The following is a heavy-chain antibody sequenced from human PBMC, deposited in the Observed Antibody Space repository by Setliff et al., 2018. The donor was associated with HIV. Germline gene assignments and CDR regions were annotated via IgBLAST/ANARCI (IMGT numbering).Heavy chain of an antibody. D-gene: IGHD3-10*01. CDR3: ARGNSRLLWFGELLYWFDP. V-gene: IGHV4-59*12. Sequence: SETLPLTCTVSGGSIRSYYWSWIRQPPGKGLEWIGYIYYSGSTNYNPSLKSRVTISVDTSKNQFSLKLSSVTAADTAVYYCARGNSRLLWFGELLYWFDPWGQGTLVTVSS. J-gene: IGHJ5*02. CDR2: IYYSGST. CDR1: GGSIRSYY.